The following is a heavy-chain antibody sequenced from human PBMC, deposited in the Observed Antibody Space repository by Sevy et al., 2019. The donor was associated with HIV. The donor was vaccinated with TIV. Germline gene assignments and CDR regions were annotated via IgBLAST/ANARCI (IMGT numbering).Heavy chain of an antibody. CDR2: TYYRSKWYN. J-gene: IGHJ3*02. V-gene: IGHV6-1*01. CDR3: ARGREYSSGWYGLTGEGAFDI. Sequence: KQSQTLSLTCAISGDSVSSNSAAWNWIRQSPSRGLEWLGRTYYRSKWYNDYAVSVKSRITINPDKSKNQFSLQLNSVTPEDTAVDYCARGREYSSGWYGLTGEGAFDIWGQGTMVTVSS. D-gene: IGHD6-19*01. CDR1: GDSVSSNSAA.